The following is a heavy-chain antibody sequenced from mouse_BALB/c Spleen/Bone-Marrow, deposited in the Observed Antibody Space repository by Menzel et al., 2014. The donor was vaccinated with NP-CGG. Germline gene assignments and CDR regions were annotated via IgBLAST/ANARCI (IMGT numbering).Heavy chain of an antibody. CDR2: INPGSGGT. CDR1: GYTFTSYY. Sequence: VKLMESGPELVKPGSSVRISCKASGYTFTSYYIHWVKQRPGQGLEWIGVINPGSGGTNYNEKFRAKATLTADKSSSTAYMQLSSLTSDDSAVYFCARCLTGTSAMDYWGQGTSVTVFS. D-gene: IGHD4-1*01. V-gene: IGHV1-66*01. CDR3: ARCLTGTSAMDY. J-gene: IGHJ4*01.